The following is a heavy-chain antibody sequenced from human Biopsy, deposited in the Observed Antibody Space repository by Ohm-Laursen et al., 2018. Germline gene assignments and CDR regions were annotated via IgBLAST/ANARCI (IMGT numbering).Heavy chain of an antibody. D-gene: IGHD4-11*01. Sequence: GTLSLTCPVSGDSVTKYYWSWIRQPPGKGLEWIGHIYYSVMTNYNPSLQSRVSISVDASRNQVSLTLSSVTAADTAVYYCARDSGILNYGNFKYYHYYGMDVWGQGTKVTVSS. CDR1: GDSVTKYY. V-gene: IGHV4-59*02. CDR3: ARDSGILNYGNFKYYHYYGMDV. J-gene: IGHJ6*02. CDR2: IYYSVMT.